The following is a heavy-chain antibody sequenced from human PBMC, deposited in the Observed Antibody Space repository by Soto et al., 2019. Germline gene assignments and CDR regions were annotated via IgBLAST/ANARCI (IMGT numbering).Heavy chain of an antibody. V-gene: IGHV1-3*01. D-gene: IGHD5-12*01. Sequence: ASVKVSCKASGYTFTSYAMHWVRQAPGQRLEWMRWINAGNGNTKYSQKFQGRVTITRDTSASTAYMELSSLRSEDTAVYYCARIHVDIVATNAFDIWGQGTMVTVSS. CDR1: GYTFTSYA. CDR2: INAGNGNT. CDR3: ARIHVDIVATNAFDI. J-gene: IGHJ3*02.